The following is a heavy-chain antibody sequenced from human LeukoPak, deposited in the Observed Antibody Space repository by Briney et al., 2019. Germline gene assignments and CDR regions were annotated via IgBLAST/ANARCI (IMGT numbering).Heavy chain of an antibody. V-gene: IGHV4-59*01. J-gene: IGHJ5*02. CDR1: GGSINDYY. D-gene: IGHD4-17*01. CDR3: ARVVRGAVTSNCFDP. CDR2: ISNSGTT. Sequence: SETLSLTCTVSGGSINDYYWTWIRQAPGKGLEWIGYISNSGTTDHNPSLKSRVTMSVDTSNNEFSLRLTSVTAADTAMYYCARVVRGAVTSNCFDPWGQGTLVTVSP.